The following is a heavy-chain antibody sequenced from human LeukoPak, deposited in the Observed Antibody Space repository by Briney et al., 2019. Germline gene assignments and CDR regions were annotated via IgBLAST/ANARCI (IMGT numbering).Heavy chain of an antibody. V-gene: IGHV3-21*01. Sequence: GGSLRLSCAASGFTFSSYSMNWVRQAAGKGLEWVSSISSSSSYIYYADSVKGRFTISRDNAKNSLYLQMNSLRAEDTAVYYCASPPLGGTDGDDYWGQGTLVTVSS. D-gene: IGHD7-27*01. CDR2: ISSSSSYI. J-gene: IGHJ4*02. CDR1: GFTFSSYS. CDR3: ASPPLGGTDGDDY.